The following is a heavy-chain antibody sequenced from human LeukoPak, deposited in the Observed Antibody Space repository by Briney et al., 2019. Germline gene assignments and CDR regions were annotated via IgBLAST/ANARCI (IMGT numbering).Heavy chain of an antibody. D-gene: IGHD4-11*01. J-gene: IGHJ4*02. CDR3: ARSPDYGNYGDYFDY. Sequence: GGSLRLSCAASGFTFSSYEMNWVRQAPGKGLEWVSYISRGGSTVYHADSVKGRFTISRDNAKNSLYLQMNSLRAEDTAVYYCARSPDYGNYGDYFDYWGQGTLVTVSS. CDR1: GFTFSSYE. CDR2: ISRGGSTV. V-gene: IGHV3-48*03.